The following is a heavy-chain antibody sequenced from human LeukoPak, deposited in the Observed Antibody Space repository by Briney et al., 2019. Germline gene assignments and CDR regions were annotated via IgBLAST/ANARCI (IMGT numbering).Heavy chain of an antibody. CDR1: GGSISSGGYY. CDR3: ARHDSSGWYR. D-gene: IGHD6-19*01. Sequence: SQTLSLTCTVSGGSISSGGYYWSWIRQHPGKSLEWIGYIYYSGSTYYNPSLKSRVTISVDTSKNQFSLKLSSVTAADTAVYYCARHDSSGWYRWGQGTLVTVSS. J-gene: IGHJ4*02. CDR2: IYYSGST. V-gene: IGHV4-31*03.